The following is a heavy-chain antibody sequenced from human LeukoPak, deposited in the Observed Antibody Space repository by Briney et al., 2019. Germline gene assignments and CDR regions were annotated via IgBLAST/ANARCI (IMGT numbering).Heavy chain of an antibody. V-gene: IGHV4-61*02. CDR3: ERSGSSGYYPTRGYYFDY. CDR2: IYTSGST. J-gene: IGHJ4*02. Sequence: PSETLSLTCTVSGGSISSGSYYWSWIRQPAGKGLEWIGRIYTSGSTNYNPSLKSRVTISVDTSKNQFSLKLSSVTAADTAVYYCERSGSSGYYPTRGYYFDYWGQGTLVTVSS. CDR1: GGSISSGSYY. D-gene: IGHD3-22*01.